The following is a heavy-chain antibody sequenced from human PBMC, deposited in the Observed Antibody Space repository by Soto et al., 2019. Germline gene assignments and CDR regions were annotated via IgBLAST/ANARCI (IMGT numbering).Heavy chain of an antibody. D-gene: IGHD3-22*01. CDR3: ARVSYYYDSSGYPGY. V-gene: IGHV3-21*01. CDR2: ISSSSSYI. Sequence: GGSLRLSCAASGFTFSSYSMNWVRQAPGKGLEWVSSISSSSSYIYYAGSVKGRFTISRDNAKNSLYLQMNSLRAEDTAVYYCARVSYYYDSSGYPGYWGQGTLVTVSS. CDR1: GFTFSSYS. J-gene: IGHJ4*02.